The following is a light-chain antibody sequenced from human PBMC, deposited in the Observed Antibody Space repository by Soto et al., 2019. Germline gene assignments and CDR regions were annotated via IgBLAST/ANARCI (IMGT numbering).Light chain of an antibody. CDR1: QSVSSNY. V-gene: IGKV3-20*01. J-gene: IGKJ4*01. CDR2: GAS. Sequence: EIVLTQSPGTLSLSPGERATLSCRASQSVSSNYLAWYQQKPGQDPRLLIHGASSRATGIPDRFSGSGSGTDFTLTISRLEPEDFAVYYCQQYGSSPPRLTFGGGTKVEIK. CDR3: QQYGSSPPRLT.